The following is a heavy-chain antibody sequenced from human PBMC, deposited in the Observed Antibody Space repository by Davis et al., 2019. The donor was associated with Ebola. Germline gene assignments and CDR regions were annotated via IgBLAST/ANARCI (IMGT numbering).Heavy chain of an antibody. Sequence: SETLSLTCSVSGASISSYYWSWIRQSPGQVLEWIGSIYSSGSIYYNPSLKSRVTIVEDTSKNQFSLQVTSVTAADTAVYYCVRPTDCSGGSCYFDCWGQGTLVIVSS. J-gene: IGHJ4*02. CDR3: VRPTDCSGGSCYFDC. D-gene: IGHD2-15*01. CDR1: GASISSYY. V-gene: IGHV4-59*05. CDR2: IYSSGSI.